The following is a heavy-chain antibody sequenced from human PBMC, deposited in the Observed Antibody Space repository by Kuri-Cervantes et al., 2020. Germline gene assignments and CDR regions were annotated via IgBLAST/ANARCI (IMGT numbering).Heavy chain of an antibody. J-gene: IGHJ4*02. CDR1: GGSISSYY. CDR2: INHSGST. Sequence: GSLRLSCTVSGGSISSYYWGWIRQPPGKGLEWIGEINHSGSTNYNPSLKSRVTISVDTSKNQFSLKLSSVTAADTAVYYCARRGYSSNRFDYWGQGTLVTVSS. CDR3: ARRGYSSNRFDY. D-gene: IGHD5-18*01. V-gene: IGHV4-34*01.